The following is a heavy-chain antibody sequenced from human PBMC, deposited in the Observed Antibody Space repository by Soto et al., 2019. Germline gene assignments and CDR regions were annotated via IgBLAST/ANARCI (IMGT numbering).Heavy chain of an antibody. CDR1: GGSFSGYY. CDR2: INHSGSI. Sequence: QVQLQQWGAGLLKPSETLSLTCGVYGGSFSGYYWSWIRQPPGKGLEWIGEINHSGSIKYNPSLKSRVTISVDTSKNQFSLKLSSVTAAETAVYYCARGAGSGWDYYYYGMDVWGQGITVTVSS. CDR3: ARGAGSGWDYYYYGMDV. V-gene: IGHV4-34*01. J-gene: IGHJ6*02. D-gene: IGHD6-19*01.